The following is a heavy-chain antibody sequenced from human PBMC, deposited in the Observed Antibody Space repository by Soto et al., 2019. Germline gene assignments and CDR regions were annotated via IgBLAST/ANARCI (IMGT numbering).Heavy chain of an antibody. Sequence: PSETLSLTCTVSGGSITTGGSYWSWIRQHPGKGLEWIGNIYHSGNTYYNPSLKSRVSISVDTSKNEFSLKLTSITAADTAIYFCARRGGGDYLFDSWGQGILVTVSS. J-gene: IGHJ4*02. CDR1: GGSITTGGSY. CDR2: IYHSGNT. CDR3: ARRGGGDYLFDS. D-gene: IGHD4-17*01. V-gene: IGHV4-31*03.